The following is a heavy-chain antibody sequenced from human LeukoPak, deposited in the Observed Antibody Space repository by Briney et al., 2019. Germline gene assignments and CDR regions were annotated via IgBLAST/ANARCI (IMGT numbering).Heavy chain of an antibody. J-gene: IGHJ3*01. Sequence: PGGSLTLSCAASGFTFSSHQMNWVRQAPGKGREWVSYISDSGSPIYYADSVKGRFTVSRDNAKNSLYLQMNSLRAEDTALYYCARQTLGATGYSAFDFWGQGTLVTVSS. CDR1: GFTFSSHQ. CDR3: ARQTLGATGYSAFDF. CDR2: ISDSGSPI. D-gene: IGHD3-9*01. V-gene: IGHV3-48*03.